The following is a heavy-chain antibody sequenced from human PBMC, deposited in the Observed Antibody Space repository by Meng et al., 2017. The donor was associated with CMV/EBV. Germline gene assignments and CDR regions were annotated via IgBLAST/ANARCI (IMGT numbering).Heavy chain of an antibody. D-gene: IGHD2-2*01. V-gene: IGHV3-66*02. CDR3: ARDLNVVVPAAMGGTTAKNKLGYYYYGMDV. J-gene: IGHJ6*02. CDR2: IYSGGST. Sequence: GESLKISCAASGFTVSSYYMSWVRQAPGKGLEWVSVIYSGGSTYYADSVKGRFTILSDNSKNKLYLQMNSLRAEDTAVYYCARDLNVVVPAAMGGTTAKNKLGYYYYGMDVWGQGTTVTVSS. CDR1: GFTVSSYY.